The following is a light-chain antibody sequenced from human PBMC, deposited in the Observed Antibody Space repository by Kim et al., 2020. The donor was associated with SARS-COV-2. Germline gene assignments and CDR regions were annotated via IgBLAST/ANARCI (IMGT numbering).Light chain of an antibody. Sequence: ASLGDRFTVTCRASQSIGTHLNWFQQKSGKAPNLLIYTTANLQSGVPSRFSGSGSGTDFTLTISSLQPEDFATYYCQQSYSAPWTFGQGTKVDIK. CDR2: TTA. J-gene: IGKJ1*01. CDR3: QQSYSAPWT. V-gene: IGKV1-39*01. CDR1: QSIGTH.